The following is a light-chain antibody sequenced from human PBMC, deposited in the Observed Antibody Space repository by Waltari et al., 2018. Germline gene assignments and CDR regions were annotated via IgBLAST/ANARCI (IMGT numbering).Light chain of an antibody. CDR2: RNN. Sequence: QSGLTQPPSASGTPGPRVTISCSGSSSTLGSKYVYWYQQLPGTAPKLLIYRNNQRPSGVPDRFSGSKSVTSASLAISGLRSEDEADYYCAAWDDSLSGSLFGGGTKLTVL. V-gene: IGLV1-47*01. CDR1: SSTLGSKY. CDR3: AAWDDSLSGSL. J-gene: IGLJ3*02.